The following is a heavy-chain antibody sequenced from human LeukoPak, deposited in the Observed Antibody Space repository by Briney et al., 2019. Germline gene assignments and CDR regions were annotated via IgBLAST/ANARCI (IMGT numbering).Heavy chain of an antibody. Sequence: GGSLRLSCAASGFIFSSYGIHWVRQAPGKGLEWVSAISGSGGSTYYADSVKGRFTISRDNSKNTLYLQMNSLRAEDTAVYYCAHSSGWYGGYFDYWGQGTLVTVSS. CDR1: GFIFSSYG. CDR3: AHSSGWYGGYFDY. D-gene: IGHD6-19*01. V-gene: IGHV3-23*01. J-gene: IGHJ4*02. CDR2: ISGSGGST.